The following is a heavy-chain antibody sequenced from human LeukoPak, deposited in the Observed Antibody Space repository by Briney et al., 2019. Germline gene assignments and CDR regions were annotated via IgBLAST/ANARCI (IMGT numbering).Heavy chain of an antibody. V-gene: IGHV1-69*05. J-gene: IGHJ3*02. CDR1: GGTFSSYA. CDR3: ASAPAPYAFDI. CDR2: ITPIFGTA. Sequence: GASVKVSCKASGGTFSSYAISWVRQAPGQGLEWMGGITPIFGTANYAQKFQGRVTITTDESTSTAYMELSSLRSEDTAVYYCASAPAPYAFDIWGQGTMVTVSS.